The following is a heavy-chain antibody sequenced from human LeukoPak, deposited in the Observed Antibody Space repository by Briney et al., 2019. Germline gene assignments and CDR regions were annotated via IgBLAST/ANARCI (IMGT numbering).Heavy chain of an antibody. CDR2: IHYSGST. J-gene: IGHJ3*02. D-gene: IGHD4-17*01. Sequence: SETLSLTCTVSGGSISSSSYYWAWIRQPPGKGLEWIGSIHYSGSTFYNPSLKSRVTISADASTNQVSLKLSSVTAVDTAVYYCARVSTGTTIWGAFDIWGQGTMVTVSS. CDR3: ARVSTGTTIWGAFDI. V-gene: IGHV4-39*07. CDR1: GGSISSSSYY.